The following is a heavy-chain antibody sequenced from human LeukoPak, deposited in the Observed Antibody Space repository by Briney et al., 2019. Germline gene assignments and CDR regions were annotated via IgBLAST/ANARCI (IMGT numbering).Heavy chain of an antibody. J-gene: IGHJ5*02. V-gene: IGHV3-43*02. D-gene: IGHD2-21*02. Sequence: LPGGSLRLSCAAPGFSFDEYAIHWVRQAPGKGLEWVSLISGDGGSTFYADSVKGRFTISRDNAKNSLYLQMNSLRAEDTAVYYCAREICGGDCYSGWFDPWGQGTLVTVSS. CDR3: AREICGGDCYSGWFDP. CDR1: GFSFDEYA. CDR2: ISGDGGST.